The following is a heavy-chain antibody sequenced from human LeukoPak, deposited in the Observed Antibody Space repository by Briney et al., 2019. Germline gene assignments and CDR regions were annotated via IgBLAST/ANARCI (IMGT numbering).Heavy chain of an antibody. Sequence: PSETLSLTCTVSGGSISSSSYYWGWIRQPPGKGLEWIGSIYYSGSTYYNPSLMSPVTISVDTSKNQFSLKLSSVTAADTAVYYCARRNYYLDYWGQGTLVTVSS. CDR1: GGSISSSSYY. V-gene: IGHV4-39*01. CDR3: ARRNYYLDY. D-gene: IGHD4-11*01. CDR2: IYYSGST. J-gene: IGHJ4*02.